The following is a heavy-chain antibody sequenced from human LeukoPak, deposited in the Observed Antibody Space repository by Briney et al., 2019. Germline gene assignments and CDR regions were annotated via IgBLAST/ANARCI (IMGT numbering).Heavy chain of an antibody. V-gene: IGHV4-59*01. CDR1: GDSISTYY. J-gene: IGHJ4*02. Sequence: PSETLSLTCTVSGDSISTYYWSWIRQPPGKGLDWIGFVSYSGSTNYNPSLRSRVTISVDTSKNQFSLKLTSVTAADTAVYYCARHYYNSESFFDKWGQGNLVAVSS. CDR3: ARHYYNSESFFDK. CDR2: VSYSGST. D-gene: IGHD3-10*01.